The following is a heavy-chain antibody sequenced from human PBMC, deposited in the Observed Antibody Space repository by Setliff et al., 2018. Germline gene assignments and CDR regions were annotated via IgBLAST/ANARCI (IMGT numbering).Heavy chain of an antibody. V-gene: IGHV4-39*07. CDR2: IYYSGST. D-gene: IGHD2-2*01. CDR3: ARGSLEYQLRPFDY. J-gene: IGHJ4*02. Sequence: SETLSLTCTVSGGSISSSSYYWGWIRQPPGKGLEWIGSIYYSGSTYYNPSLKSRVTISVDTSKNQFSLKLSSVTAADTAVYYCARGSLEYQLRPFDYWGQGTLVTVSS. CDR1: GGSISSSSYY.